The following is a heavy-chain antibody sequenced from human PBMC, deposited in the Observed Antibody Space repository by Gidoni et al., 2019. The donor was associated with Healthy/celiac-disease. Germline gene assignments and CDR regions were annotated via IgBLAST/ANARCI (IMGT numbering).Heavy chain of an antibody. CDR3: AKDMSGQLAGTGYYYYYGMDV. J-gene: IGHJ6*02. CDR1: GFTFDDYA. Sequence: EVQLVESGGGLVQPGRSLRLSCAASGFTFDDYAMHWVRQAPGKGLEWVSGISWNSGSIGYADSVKGRFTISRDNAKNSLYLQMNSLRAEDTALYYCAKDMSGQLAGTGYYYYYGMDVWGQGTTVTVSS. V-gene: IGHV3-9*01. CDR2: ISWNSGSI. D-gene: IGHD6-19*01.